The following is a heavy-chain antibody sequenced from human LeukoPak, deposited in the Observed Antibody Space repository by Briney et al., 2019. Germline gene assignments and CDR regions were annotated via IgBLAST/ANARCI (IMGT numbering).Heavy chain of an antibody. J-gene: IGHJ5*02. D-gene: IGHD3-3*01. CDR2: INPNSGGT. Sequence: ASVKVSCKASGYTFTGYYMHWVRQAPGQGLEWMGWINPNSGGTNYAQKFQGRVTMTRVTSISTAYMELSRLRSDDTAVYYCARDPYYDFWSGYYGNNWFDPWGQGTLVTVSS. CDR1: GYTFTGYY. V-gene: IGHV1-2*02. CDR3: ARDPYYDFWSGYYGNNWFDP.